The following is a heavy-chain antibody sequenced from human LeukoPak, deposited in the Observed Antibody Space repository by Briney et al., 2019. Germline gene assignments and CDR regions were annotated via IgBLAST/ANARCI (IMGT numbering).Heavy chain of an antibody. Sequence: SETLSLTCAVYGGSFSGYYWSWIRQPPGKGLEWIGEINHSGSTNYNPSLKSRVTISVDTSKNQFSLKLSSVTAADTAVYYCARGPMIAQIETTYYYYGMDVWGQGTTVTVSS. V-gene: IGHV4-34*01. CDR1: GGSFSGYY. CDR2: INHSGST. J-gene: IGHJ6*02. CDR3: ARGPMIAQIETTYYYYGMDV. D-gene: IGHD3-22*01.